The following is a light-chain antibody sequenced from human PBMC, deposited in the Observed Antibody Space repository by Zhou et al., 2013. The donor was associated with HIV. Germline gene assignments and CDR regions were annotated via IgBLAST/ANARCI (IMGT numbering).Light chain of an antibody. CDR1: QGISNY. CDR2: SAS. CDR3: QNYNSAPTWT. V-gene: IGKV1-27*01. J-gene: IGKJ1*01. Sequence: DIQMTQSPSSLSASIGDKVTITCRASQGISNYLAWYQQRPGRVPKLLIYSASTLQSGVPSRFGGSGSGTDFTLTISSLQPEDVATYYCQNYNSAPTWTFGQGTKV.